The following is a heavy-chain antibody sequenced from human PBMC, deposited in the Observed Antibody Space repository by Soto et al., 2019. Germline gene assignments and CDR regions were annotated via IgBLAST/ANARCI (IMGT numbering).Heavy chain of an antibody. CDR2: ISGSGGST. Sequence: QPGGSLRLSCAASGFTFSRYAMSWVRQAPGKGLEWVSVISGSGGSTYYADSVKGRFTISRDNSKNTLYLQMNSLRAEDTAVYYCTKDQGGGGWLHAFDIWGQGTMVTVSS. J-gene: IGHJ3*02. CDR1: GFTFSRYA. V-gene: IGHV3-23*01. D-gene: IGHD2-15*01. CDR3: TKDQGGGGWLHAFDI.